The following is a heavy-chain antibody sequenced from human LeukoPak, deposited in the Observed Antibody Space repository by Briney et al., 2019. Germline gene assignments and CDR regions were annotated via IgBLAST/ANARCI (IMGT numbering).Heavy chain of an antibody. J-gene: IGHJ4*02. D-gene: IGHD1-14*01. V-gene: IGHV3-74*01. CDR1: EFTFSSYW. Sequence: GGSLRLSCEDSEFTFSSYWMHWVRQAPGKGLVWVSRISSDGSSTSYADSVKGRFTISRDNAKKTLYLQMNSLRAEDTALYYCAKNQEPEYLGQGTLVTVSA. CDR3: AKNQEPEY. CDR2: ISSDGSST.